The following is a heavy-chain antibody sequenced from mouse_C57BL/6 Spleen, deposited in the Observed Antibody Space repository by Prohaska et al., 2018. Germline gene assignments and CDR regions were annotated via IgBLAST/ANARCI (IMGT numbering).Heavy chain of an antibody. D-gene: IGHD1-1*01. V-gene: IGHV1-50*01. CDR2: IDPSDSYT. J-gene: IGHJ3*01. CDR3: ARNYGSSYWFDY. CDR1: GYTFTSYW. Sequence: QVQLQQPGAELVKPGASVKLSCKASGYTFTSYWMQWVKQRPGQGLEWIGEIDPSDSYTNYNQKCKGKATLTVDTSSSKAYMQLSSLTSEDYAVYYCARNYGSSYWFDYWGQGTLVTVSA.